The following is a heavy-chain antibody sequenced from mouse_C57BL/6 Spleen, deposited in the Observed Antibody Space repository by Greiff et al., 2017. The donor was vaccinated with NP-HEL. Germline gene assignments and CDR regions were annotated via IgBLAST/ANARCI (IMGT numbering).Heavy chain of an antibody. CDR1: GYSITSGYY. CDR2: ISYDGSN. J-gene: IGHJ3*01. Sequence: EVQLQESGPGLVKPSQSLSLTCSVPGYSITSGYYWNWIRQFPGNQLEWMGYISYDGSNNYNPYLKNRISITRYTSTNQFFLKLNSVTTEDTATYYCARDSTMITAGFAYWGQGTLVTVSA. CDR3: ARDSTMITAGFAY. D-gene: IGHD2-4*01. V-gene: IGHV3-6*01.